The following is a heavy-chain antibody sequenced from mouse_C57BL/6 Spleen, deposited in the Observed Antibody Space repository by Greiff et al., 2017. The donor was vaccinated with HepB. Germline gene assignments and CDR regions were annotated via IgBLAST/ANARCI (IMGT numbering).Heavy chain of an antibody. CDR3: ARSKITTVVATVSYYFDY. CDR1: GYTFTSYW. D-gene: IGHD1-1*01. Sequence: VQLQQPGTELVKPGASVKLSCKASGYTFTSYWMHWVKQRPGQGLEWIGNINPSNGGTNYNEKFKSKATLTVDKSSSTAYMQLSSLTSEDSAVYYCARSKITTVVATVSYYFDYWGQGTTLTVSS. CDR2: INPSNGGT. J-gene: IGHJ2*01. V-gene: IGHV1-53*01.